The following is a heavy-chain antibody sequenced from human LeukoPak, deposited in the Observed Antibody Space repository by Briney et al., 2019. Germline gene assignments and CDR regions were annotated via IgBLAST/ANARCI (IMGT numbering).Heavy chain of an antibody. V-gene: IGHV4-61*01. CDR2: IYYSGST. CDR3: ESTTYFSGYWSDYYYYGMDV. CDR1: GGSVSSGSYY. Sequence: SETLSLTCTVSGGSVSSGSYYWSWIRQPPGKGLEWIGYIYYSGSTNYNPSLKSRVTISVDTSKNQFSLKLSSVTAADTAVYYCESTTYFSGYWSDYYYYGMDVWGQGTTVTVSS. J-gene: IGHJ6*02. D-gene: IGHD3-22*01.